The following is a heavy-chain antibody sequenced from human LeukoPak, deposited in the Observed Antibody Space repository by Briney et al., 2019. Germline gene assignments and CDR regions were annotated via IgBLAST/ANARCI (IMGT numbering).Heavy chain of an antibody. J-gene: IGHJ4*02. CDR2: MNPNSGNT. Sequence: ASVTVSCKASGNTFSSYEINWVRQATRQGLEWLGWMNPNSGNTGYAQKFQGRVTMTRNTPISTAYMELSSLRSEDTAVYYCARGNYFGSGSFDNWGQGTLVTVSS. CDR1: GNTFSSYE. D-gene: IGHD3-10*01. V-gene: IGHV1-8*01. CDR3: ARGNYFGSGSFDN.